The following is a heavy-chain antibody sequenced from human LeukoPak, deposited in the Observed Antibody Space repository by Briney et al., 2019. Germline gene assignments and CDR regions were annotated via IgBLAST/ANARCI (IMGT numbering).Heavy chain of an antibody. J-gene: IGHJ5*02. CDR3: VYGGSYYVA. CDR1: GFTFSSYS. Sequence: GGSLRLSCAASGFTFSSYSMNWVRQAPGKGLEWVAVISYDGSNKYYADSVKGRFTISRDNAKNSLYLQMNRLRAEDTALYYCVYGGSYYVAWGQGTLVTVSS. CDR2: ISYDGSNK. V-gene: IGHV3-30*03. D-gene: IGHD1-26*01.